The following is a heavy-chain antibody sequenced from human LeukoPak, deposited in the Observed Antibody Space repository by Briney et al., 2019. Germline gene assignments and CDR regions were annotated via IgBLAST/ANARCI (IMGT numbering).Heavy chain of an antibody. D-gene: IGHD6-19*01. Sequence: GGSLRLSCTVSGFTVSSNSMSWVRQAPGKGLEWVSSISSSSSYIYYADSVKGRFTISRDNAKNSLYLQMNSLRAEDTAVYYCARDPVGYSSGWYCDYWGQGTLVTVSS. CDR2: ISSSSSYI. V-gene: IGHV3-21*01. CDR3: ARDPVGYSSGWYCDY. J-gene: IGHJ4*02. CDR1: GFTVSSNS.